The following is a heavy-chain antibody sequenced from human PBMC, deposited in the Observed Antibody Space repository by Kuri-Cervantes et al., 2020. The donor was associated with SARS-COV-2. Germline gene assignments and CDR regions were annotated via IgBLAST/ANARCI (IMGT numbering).Heavy chain of an antibody. CDR1: GFTFDDYT. Sequence: LSLTCAASGFTFDDYTMHWVRQAPGKGLKWVSLISWDGGSTYYADSVKGRFTISRDNSKNTLYLQMNSLRAEDTAVYYCAKPVEGVVIAKPFDYWGQGTLVTVSS. CDR3: AKPVEGVVIAKPFDY. V-gene: IGHV3-43*01. D-gene: IGHD3-3*01. CDR2: ISWDGGST. J-gene: IGHJ4*02.